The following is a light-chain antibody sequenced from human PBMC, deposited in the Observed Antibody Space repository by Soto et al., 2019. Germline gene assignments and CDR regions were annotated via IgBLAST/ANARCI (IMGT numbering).Light chain of an antibody. V-gene: IGKV4-1*01. CDR1: QSVLYSSNNKNY. Sequence: DIVMTQSPDSLAVSLGERATINCKSSQSVLYSSNNKNYLDWYQQKPGQPPKLLIYWASTRESGVPDRFRGSGAGTDCTLTSSSLQAEDVAVYYCQQYYSTTWTFGQGTKVEIK. CDR3: QQYYSTTWT. CDR2: WAS. J-gene: IGKJ1*01.